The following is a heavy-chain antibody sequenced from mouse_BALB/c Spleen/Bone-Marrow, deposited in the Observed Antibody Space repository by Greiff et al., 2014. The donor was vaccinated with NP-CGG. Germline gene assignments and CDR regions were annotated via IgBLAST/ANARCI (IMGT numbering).Heavy chain of an antibody. Sequence: QVQLQQSGAELAKPGASVKMSCKASGYTFTSYWMHWVKQRPGQGLEWIGYINPSTGYTEYNQKFKDKATLTADKSSSTAYMQLSSLTSEDSAVYYCARQITTADYAMDYWGQGTSVTVSS. D-gene: IGHD1-2*01. CDR2: INPSTGYT. CDR3: ARQITTADYAMDY. J-gene: IGHJ4*01. V-gene: IGHV1-7*01. CDR1: GYTFTSYW.